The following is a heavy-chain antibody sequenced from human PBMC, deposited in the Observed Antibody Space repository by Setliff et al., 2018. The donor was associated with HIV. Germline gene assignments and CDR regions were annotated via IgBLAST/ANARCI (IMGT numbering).Heavy chain of an antibody. CDR3: ARGSTAVNYYYYHMDV. V-gene: IGHV1-2*06. CDR1: GYTFTGYY. CDR2: INPYSGDT. Sequence: GASVKVSCKASGYTFTGYYMHWVRQAPGQGLEWMGRINPYSGDTNYAQKFQGRVTMTRDTSINTAYMELSSLRSDDTAVYYCARGSTAVNYYYYHMDVWGKGTTFTVSS. J-gene: IGHJ6*03. D-gene: IGHD2-2*01.